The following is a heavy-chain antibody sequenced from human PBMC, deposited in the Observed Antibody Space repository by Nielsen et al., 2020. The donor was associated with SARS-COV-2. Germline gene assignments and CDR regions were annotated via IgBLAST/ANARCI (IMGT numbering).Heavy chain of an antibody. CDR1: GGSFSGYY. CDR2: INHSGST. Sequence: GSLRLSCAVYGGSFSGYYWSWIRQPPGTGLEWIGEINHSGSTNYNPSLKSRVTISVDKSKNQFSLKLSSVTAADTAVYYCAREKGYYDSSGHNTFAFDIWGQGTMVTVSS. J-gene: IGHJ3*02. V-gene: IGHV4-34*01. CDR3: AREKGYYDSSGHNTFAFDI. D-gene: IGHD3-22*01.